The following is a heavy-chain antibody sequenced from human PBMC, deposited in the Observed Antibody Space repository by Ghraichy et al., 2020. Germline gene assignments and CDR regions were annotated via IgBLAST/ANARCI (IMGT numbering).Heavy chain of an antibody. V-gene: IGHV1-2*02. D-gene: IGHD2/OR15-2a*01. CDR3: ARETGTTFVGYYYYGMDV. J-gene: IGHJ6*02. Sequence: ASVKVSCKASGYTFTGNYIHWVRQAPGQGLEWMGWINPNSGGTNYAQKFQGRVTMTRDTSISTAYMELSRLRSDDTAMYFCARETGTTFVGYYYYGMDVWGQGPTVTVSS. CDR1: GYTFTGNY. CDR2: INPNSGGT.